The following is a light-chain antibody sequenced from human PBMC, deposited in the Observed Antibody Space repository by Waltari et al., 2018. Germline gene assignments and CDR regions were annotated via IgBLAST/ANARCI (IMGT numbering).Light chain of an antibody. CDR1: QSVCRT. J-gene: IGKJ1*01. CDR3: QHYVRLPAT. V-gene: IGKV3-20*01. CDR2: AAS. Sequence: EIVLTQSPGTLSLSPGERATLSCRASQSVCRTLAWYQQKPGQAPRLLIYAASNRATGIPDRFSGSGYGTDFSLTISRLEPEDFAVYYCQHYVRLPATFGQGTKVAIK.